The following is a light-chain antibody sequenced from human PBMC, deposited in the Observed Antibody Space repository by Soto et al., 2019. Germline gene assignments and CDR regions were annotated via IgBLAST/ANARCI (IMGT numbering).Light chain of an antibody. CDR2: DAS. CDR1: QSVGSY. Sequence: EIVLTQSPATLSLSPGERATLSCRASQSVGSYLAWYQQKPGQAPRLLIYDASNRATGIPARFSGSGSGTDFTLTISSLDPEDFAVYYCQQRSNWPLFTFGPGTKVDIK. J-gene: IGKJ3*01. V-gene: IGKV3-11*01. CDR3: QQRSNWPLFT.